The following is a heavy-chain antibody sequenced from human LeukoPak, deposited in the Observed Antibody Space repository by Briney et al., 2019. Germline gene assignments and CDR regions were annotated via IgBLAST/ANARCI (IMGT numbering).Heavy chain of an antibody. CDR3: ARGWRSSGWYVDWDY. Sequence: GASVKVSCKASGYTFTDYYLHWVRQAPGQGLEWMGWINPNSGGTNYAQKFQGRVTMTRDTSISTAYMELSRLRSDDTAVYYCARGWRSSGWYVDWDYWGQGTLVTVSS. CDR1: GYTFTDYY. CDR2: INPNSGGT. J-gene: IGHJ4*02. D-gene: IGHD6-19*01. V-gene: IGHV1-2*02.